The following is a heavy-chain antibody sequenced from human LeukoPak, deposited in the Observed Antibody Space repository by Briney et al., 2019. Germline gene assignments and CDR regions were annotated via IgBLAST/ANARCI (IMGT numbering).Heavy chain of an antibody. V-gene: IGHV1-18*01. J-gene: IGHJ4*02. CDR1: VYTFTSYG. CDR2: ICAYNGNT. Sequence: ASVKVSCKASVYTFTSYGISWVRQAPGQGRECRGWICAYNGNTNYTQKLQSRVTTTTDTSTSTHYMEMRSVRYEETAVCYCVRVTLLFKQWLADYWGQGTLGTVSS. D-gene: IGHD6-19*01. CDR3: VRVTLLFKQWLADY.